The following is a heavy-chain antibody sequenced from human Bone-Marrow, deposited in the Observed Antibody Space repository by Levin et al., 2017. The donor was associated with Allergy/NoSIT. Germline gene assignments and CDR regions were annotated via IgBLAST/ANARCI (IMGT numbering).Heavy chain of an antibody. CDR1: GFTFSSYE. V-gene: IGHV3-48*03. Sequence: GGSLRLSCAASGFTFSSYEMNWVRQAPGKGLEWVSYISSSGSTIYYADSVKGRFTISRDNAKNSLYLQMNSLRAEDTAVYYCARDHYYGSGSYYIPLSFDYWGQGTLVTVSS. J-gene: IGHJ4*02. CDR3: ARDHYYGSGSYYIPLSFDY. D-gene: IGHD3-10*01. CDR2: ISSSGSTI.